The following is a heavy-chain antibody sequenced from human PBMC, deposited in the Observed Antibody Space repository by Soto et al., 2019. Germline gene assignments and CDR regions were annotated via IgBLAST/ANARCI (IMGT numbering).Heavy chain of an antibody. D-gene: IGHD6-19*01. CDR3: ARAIAVAGTIDY. V-gene: IGHV3-33*01. J-gene: IGHJ4*02. Sequence: GGSLRLSCAASGFTFSSYGMHWVRQAPGKGLEWVAVIWYDGSNKCYADSVKGRFTISRDNSKNTLYLQMNSLRAEDTAVYYCARAIAVAGTIDYWGQGTLVTVSS. CDR1: GFTFSSYG. CDR2: IWYDGSNK.